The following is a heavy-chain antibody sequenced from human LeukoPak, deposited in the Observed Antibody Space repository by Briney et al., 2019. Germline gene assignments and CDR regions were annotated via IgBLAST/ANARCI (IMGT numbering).Heavy chain of an antibody. D-gene: IGHD6-6*01. J-gene: IGHJ6*03. CDR2: IYSGGST. CDR1: GFTFSSYA. CDR3: ARVIAARQRYYYYYMDV. V-gene: IGHV3-53*01. Sequence: GGSLRLSCAASGFTFSSYAMSWVRQAPGKGLEWVSVIYSGGSTYYADSVKGRFTISRDNSKNTLYLQMNSLRAEDTAVYYCARVIAARQRYYYYYMDVWGKGTTVTVSS.